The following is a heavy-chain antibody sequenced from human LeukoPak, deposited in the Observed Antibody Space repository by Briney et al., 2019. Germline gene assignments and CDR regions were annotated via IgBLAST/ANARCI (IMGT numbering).Heavy chain of an antibody. CDR1: GGSISSYY. CDR3: ASGVVPAAKDAFDI. V-gene: IGHV4-4*07. J-gene: IGHJ3*02. Sequence: SETPSLTCTVSGGSISSYYWSWIRQPAGKGLEWVGRIYTSGSTNYNPSLKSRVTMSVDTSKNQISLKLSSVTAADTAVYYCASGVVPAAKDAFDIWGQGTMVTVSS. D-gene: IGHD2-2*01. CDR2: IYTSGST.